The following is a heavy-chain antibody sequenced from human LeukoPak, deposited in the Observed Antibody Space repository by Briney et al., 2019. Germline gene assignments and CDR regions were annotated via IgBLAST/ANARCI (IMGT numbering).Heavy chain of an antibody. D-gene: IGHD1-26*01. CDR2: FDPEDGET. CDR1: GYTLTELS. V-gene: IGHV1-24*01. J-gene: IGHJ4*02. Sequence: ASVKVSCKVSGYTLTELSMHWVRQAPGKGLEWTGGFDPEDGETIYAQKFQGRVTMTEDTSTDTAYMELSSLRSEDTAVYYCATAVGAVYYFDYWGQGTLVTVSS. CDR3: ATAVGAVYYFDY.